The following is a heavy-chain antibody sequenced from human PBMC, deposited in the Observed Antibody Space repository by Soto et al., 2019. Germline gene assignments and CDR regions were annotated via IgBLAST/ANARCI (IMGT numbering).Heavy chain of an antibody. J-gene: IGHJ6*02. V-gene: IGHV3-74*01. CDR3: ARGIRNYYGVDV. Sequence: EVQLVESGGGLVQPGGSLRLSCVASGFTFSHYWMHWVRQAPGKGLVWVSRIKFDGGFTSHADSVKGRFTISRDNARNTVHLQMNSLRAEDTGVYYCARGIRNYYGVDVWGQGTTVTVSS. CDR1: GFTFSHYW. CDR2: IKFDGGFT.